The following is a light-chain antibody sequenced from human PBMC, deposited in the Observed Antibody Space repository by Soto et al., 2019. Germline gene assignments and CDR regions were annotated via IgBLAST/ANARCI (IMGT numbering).Light chain of an antibody. Sequence: QSALTQPASVSGSPGQSITISCTGTSSDVGGYNYVSWYQQHPGKVPELIIYEVSDRPSGVSNRFSGSKSGNTASLTISGLQAEDEADYYCTSYTSSSTWVFGGGTKLTVL. J-gene: IGLJ3*02. CDR3: TSYTSSSTWV. V-gene: IGLV2-14*01. CDR1: SSDVGGYNY. CDR2: EVS.